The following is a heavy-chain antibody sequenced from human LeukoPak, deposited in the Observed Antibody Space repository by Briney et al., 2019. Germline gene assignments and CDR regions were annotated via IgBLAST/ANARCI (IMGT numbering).Heavy chain of an antibody. D-gene: IGHD6-13*01. J-gene: IGHJ5*02. CDR2: INHSGST. CDR1: GGSFSGYY. CDR3: AREVAAAAYNWFDP. Sequence: SETLSLTCAVYGGSFSGYYWSWIRQPPGKGLEWIGEINHSGSTNYNPSLKSRVTISVDTSKNQFSLKLSSVTAADTAVYYCAREVAAAAYNWFDPWGQGTLVTVSS. V-gene: IGHV4-34*01.